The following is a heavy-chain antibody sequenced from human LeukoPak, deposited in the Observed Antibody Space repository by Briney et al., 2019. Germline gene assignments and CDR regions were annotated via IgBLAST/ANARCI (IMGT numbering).Heavy chain of an antibody. CDR3: ARGRYCSGGSCYYFDY. J-gene: IGHJ4*02. Sequence: GGSLRLSCAASGFTFSSYWMSWVRQAPGKGLEWVANIKQDGSEKYYVDSVKGRFTISRDNAKNSLYLQMNGLRAEDTAVYYCARGRYCSGGSCYYFDYWGQGTLVTVSS. V-gene: IGHV3-7*01. CDR2: IKQDGSEK. D-gene: IGHD2-15*01. CDR1: GFTFSSYW.